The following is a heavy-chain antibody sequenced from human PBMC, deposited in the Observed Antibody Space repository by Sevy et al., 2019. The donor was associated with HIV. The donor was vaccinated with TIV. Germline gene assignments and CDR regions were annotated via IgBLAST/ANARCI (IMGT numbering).Heavy chain of an antibody. V-gene: IGHV3-30*18. D-gene: IGHD3-3*01. CDR2: ISYAGSSK. Sequence: GGSLRLSCAASGFNFSSYGMHWVRQAPGKGLEWVAIISYAGSSKYYADSVKGRFTISGDNSKNTLYLQINSLRTEDTAVYYCAKESGSYYDFWSGHDTFDMWGQGTVVTVSS. J-gene: IGHJ3*02. CDR3: AKESGSYYDFWSGHDTFDM. CDR1: GFNFSSYG.